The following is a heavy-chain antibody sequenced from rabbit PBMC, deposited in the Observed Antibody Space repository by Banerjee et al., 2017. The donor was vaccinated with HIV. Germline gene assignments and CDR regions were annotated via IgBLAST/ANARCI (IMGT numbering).Heavy chain of an antibody. J-gene: IGHJ6*01. V-gene: IGHV1S45*01. CDR3: ARGTFDYWGL. CDR1: GFDLSSYYY. Sequence: QEQLEESGGGLVKPEGSLTLTCKASGFDLSSYYYMCWVRQAPGKGLEWIGCIGTDSSGSTYYASWAKGRFTISKTSSTTVTLQMTSLTAADTATYFCARGTFDYWGLWGPGTLVTVS. CDR2: IGTDSSGST. D-gene: IGHD3-1*01.